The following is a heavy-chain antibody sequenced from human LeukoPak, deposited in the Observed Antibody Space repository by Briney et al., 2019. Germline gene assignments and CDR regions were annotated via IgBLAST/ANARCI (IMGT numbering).Heavy chain of an antibody. J-gene: IGHJ4*02. Sequence: PGGSLRLSCAASGFSVSTNYMSWVRQAPGKGLEWVAAISGSGGSTYYADSVKGRFTFSRDNSKNTLYLQMNSLRAEDTAVYYCAKGGGGNYYDRSGYYYVGYYFDYWGQGTLVTVSS. V-gene: IGHV3-23*01. D-gene: IGHD3-22*01. CDR3: AKGGGGNYYDRSGYYYVGYYFDY. CDR2: ISGSGGST. CDR1: GFSVSTNY.